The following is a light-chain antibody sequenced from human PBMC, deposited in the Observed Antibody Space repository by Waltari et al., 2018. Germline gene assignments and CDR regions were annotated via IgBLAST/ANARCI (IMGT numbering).Light chain of an antibody. CDR1: KLGDKY. J-gene: IGLJ1*01. CDR3: QAWDSSTAYV. Sequence: SYELNQPPSVSVSPGQTVSITCSGDKLGDKYVSWYQQKPGHSPVLVIFQDTTWPSGIPERFSGSNSGNTATLTISGTQAMDEADYYCQAWDSSTAYVFGTGTKVTVL. V-gene: IGLV3-1*01. CDR2: QDT.